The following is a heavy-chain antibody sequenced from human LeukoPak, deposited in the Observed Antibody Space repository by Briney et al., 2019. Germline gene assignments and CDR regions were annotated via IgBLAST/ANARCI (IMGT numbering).Heavy chain of an antibody. V-gene: IGHV1-69*13. Sequence: GASVKVSCKASGGTFSSYAISWVRQAPGQGPEWVGGIIPIFGTANYAQKFQGRVTITADESTSTAYMELSSLRSEDTAVYYCARGIVGATAPFQHWGQGTLVTVSS. D-gene: IGHD1-26*01. CDR1: GGTFSSYA. J-gene: IGHJ1*01. CDR2: IIPIFGTA. CDR3: ARGIVGATAPFQH.